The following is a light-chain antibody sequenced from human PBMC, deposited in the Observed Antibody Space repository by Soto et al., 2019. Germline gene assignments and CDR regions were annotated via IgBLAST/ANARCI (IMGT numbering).Light chain of an antibody. CDR1: QSVSSSS. CDR2: GAS. CDR3: QQYGGSPRT. V-gene: IGKV3-20*01. J-gene: IGKJ1*01. Sequence: EIVLTQSPGTLSLSPGERATLSCRASQSVSSSSLAWYQQKPDQAPRLLIYGASSRATGIPDRFGGSGSGTDFTLTISRLEPEDFAVYYCQQYGGSPRTFGQGTKVEFK.